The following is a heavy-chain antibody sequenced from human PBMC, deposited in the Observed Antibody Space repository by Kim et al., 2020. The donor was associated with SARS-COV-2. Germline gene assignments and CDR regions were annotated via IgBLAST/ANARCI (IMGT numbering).Heavy chain of an antibody. CDR3: AALGGSSGWYKCGDY. V-gene: IGHV4-39*01. CDR1: GGSISSSSYY. J-gene: IGHJ4*02. Sequence: SETLSLTCTVSGGSISSSSYYWGWIRQPPGKGLEWIGSIYYSGSTYYNPSLKSRVTISVDTSKNQFSLKLSSVTAADTAVYYCAALGGSSGWYKCGDYWGQGTLVTVSS. D-gene: IGHD6-19*01. CDR2: IYYSGST.